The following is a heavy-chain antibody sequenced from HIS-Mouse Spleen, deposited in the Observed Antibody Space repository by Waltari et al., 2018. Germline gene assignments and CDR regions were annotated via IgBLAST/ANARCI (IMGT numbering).Heavy chain of an antibody. CDR3: ARASRDLLLPRYFDL. Sequence: QVQLQASGPGLVKPSETLSLTCTVSGGALSRYYLSWNRQPPGKGLEWIGYYSGSTNYNPSLKRRVTISVDTSKNQFSLKLSSVTAADTAVYYCARASRDLLLPRYFDLWGRGTLVTVSS. CDR1: GGALSRYY. J-gene: IGHJ2*01. CDR2: YYSGST. V-gene: IGHV4-59*01.